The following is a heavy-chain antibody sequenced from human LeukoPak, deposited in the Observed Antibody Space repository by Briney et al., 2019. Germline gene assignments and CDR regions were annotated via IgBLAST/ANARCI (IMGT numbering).Heavy chain of an antibody. V-gene: IGHV5-51*01. J-gene: IGHJ4*02. D-gene: IGHD5-24*01. CDR2: IYPDDSDT. Sequence: GESLKIPCKGSGYIFANYWIAWVRQMPGKGLEWMGIIYPDDSDTRYSPSFQGQVTISADKSIATAYLQWSSLKASDTAMYYCARPVEMATSPFDYWGQGTLVTVSS. CDR1: GYIFANYW. CDR3: ARPVEMATSPFDY.